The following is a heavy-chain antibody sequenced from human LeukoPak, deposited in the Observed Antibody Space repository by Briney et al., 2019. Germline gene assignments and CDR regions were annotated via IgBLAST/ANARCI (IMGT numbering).Heavy chain of an antibody. CDR3: ATRPDWFDP. CDR2: VFHSGVT. J-gene: IGHJ5*02. V-gene: IGHV4-59*12. CDR1: GDSITSYY. Sequence: SETLSLTCSVSGDSITSYYWSWIRQPPGRGLEWIGYVFHSGVTNYNPSLKSRVTLSLDTSKNQFSLKLKSVTAADTAVYFCATRPDWFDPWGQGTLVTVSS.